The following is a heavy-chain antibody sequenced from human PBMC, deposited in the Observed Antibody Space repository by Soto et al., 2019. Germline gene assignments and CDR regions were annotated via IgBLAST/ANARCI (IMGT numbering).Heavy chain of an antibody. V-gene: IGHV1-18*01. J-gene: IGHJ6*03. CDR3: ARRFGYSSSYNSYYLDV. D-gene: IGHD6-13*01. CDR2: ISVYNGNT. Sequence: QVQLVQSGGEVKKPGASVKVSCKASGYTFSSYGISWVRQAPGQGLEWMGWISVYNGNTNYAEKFQGRVTMTTDTSTNTAYMELGSLTSDDTAVYYCARRFGYSSSYNSYYLDVCGKGTTVTVSS. CDR1: GYTFSSYG.